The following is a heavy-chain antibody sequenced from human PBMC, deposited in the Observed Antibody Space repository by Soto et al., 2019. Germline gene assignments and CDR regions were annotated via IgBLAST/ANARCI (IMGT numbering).Heavy chain of an antibody. Sequence: GGSLRLSCAASGFTFSSYGMHWVRQAPGKGLEWVAVISYDGSNKYYADSVKGRFTISRDNSKNTLYLQMNSLRAEDTAVYYCAKEQLPRPYYYYYGMDVWGQGTTVTVS. V-gene: IGHV3-30*18. CDR1: GFTFSSYG. D-gene: IGHD6-6*01. CDR2: ISYDGSNK. CDR3: AKEQLPRPYYYYYGMDV. J-gene: IGHJ6*02.